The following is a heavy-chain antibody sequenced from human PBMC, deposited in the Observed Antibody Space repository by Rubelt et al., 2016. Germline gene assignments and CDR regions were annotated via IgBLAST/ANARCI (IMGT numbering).Heavy chain of an antibody. CDR3: ARDHSSGWYLEGFFDY. CDR2: IYNGGST. CDR1: GYSISSGYY. Sequence: QVQLQESGPGLVKPSETLSLTCTVSGYSISSGYYWGWIRQPPGKGLEWIGSIYNGGSTYYNPSLKSRVTISVDTSKNQFSLKLSLVTAADTAVYYCARDHSSGWYLEGFFDYWGQGTLVTVSS. V-gene: IGHV4-38-2*02. D-gene: IGHD6-19*01. J-gene: IGHJ4*02.